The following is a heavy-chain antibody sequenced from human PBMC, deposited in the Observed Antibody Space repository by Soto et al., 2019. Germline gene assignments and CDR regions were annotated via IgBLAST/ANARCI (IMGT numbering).Heavy chain of an antibody. CDR1: GFTFSSYS. J-gene: IGHJ4*02. CDR3: ARPLYPGYSSGWASEY. V-gene: IGHV3-21*01. D-gene: IGHD6-19*01. CDR2: ISSSSSYI. Sequence: GGSLRLSCAASGFTFSSYSMNWVRPAPGKGLEWVSSISSSSSYIYNADSVKGRFTISRDNAKNSLYLQMNSLRAEDTAVYYCARPLYPGYSSGWASEYWGLGTLVTVSS.